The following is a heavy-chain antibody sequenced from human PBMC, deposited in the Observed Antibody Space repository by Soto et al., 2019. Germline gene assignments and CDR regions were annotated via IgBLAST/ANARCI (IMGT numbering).Heavy chain of an antibody. J-gene: IGHJ4*02. CDR1: GGSISSSSYY. V-gene: IGHV4-61*05. Sequence: SETLSLTCTVSGGSISSSSYYWGWIRQPPGKGLEWIGYIYYSGSTNYNPSLKSRVTISVDTPKNQFSLKLSSVTAADTAVYYCAKNWNWGSLVHWGQGTLVTVSS. CDR2: IYYSGST. CDR3: AKNWNWGSLVH. D-gene: IGHD7-27*01.